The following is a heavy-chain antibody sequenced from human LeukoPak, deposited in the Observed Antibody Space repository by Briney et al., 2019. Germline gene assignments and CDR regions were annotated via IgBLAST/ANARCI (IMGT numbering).Heavy chain of an antibody. CDR3: ARHRAVAGTYFDD. D-gene: IGHD6-19*01. CDR1: GGSMNNYY. J-gene: IGHJ4*02. Sequence: PSETLSLTCTVSGGSMNNYYWHWIRQPPGKGLEWIGYIYYSGTTNYNPSLKSRITMSVDTSKNQYSLKLTSVTAADTALYYCARHRAVAGTYFDDWGQGTLVTVSS. CDR2: IYYSGTT. V-gene: IGHV4-59*08.